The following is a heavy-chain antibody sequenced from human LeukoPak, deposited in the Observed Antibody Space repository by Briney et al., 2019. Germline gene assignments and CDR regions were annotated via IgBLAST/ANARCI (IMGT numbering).Heavy chain of an antibody. CDR3: ASTFTYYDSSGQYAFDI. CDR1: GGSIRSSSYY. Sequence: SETLSPTCTVSGGSIRSSSYYWGWIRQPPGKGLEWIGSIYYSGSTYYNPSLKSRVTISVDTSKNQFSLKLSSVTAADTAVYYCASTFTYYDSSGQYAFDIWGQGTMVTVSS. J-gene: IGHJ3*02. CDR2: IYYSGST. D-gene: IGHD3-22*01. V-gene: IGHV4-39*01.